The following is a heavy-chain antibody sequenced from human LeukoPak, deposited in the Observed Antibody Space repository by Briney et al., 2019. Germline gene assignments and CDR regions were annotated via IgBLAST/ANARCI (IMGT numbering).Heavy chain of an antibody. J-gene: IGHJ3*02. Sequence: ESGPALVKPTQTLTLTCTFSGFSLSTSGMCVSWIRQPPGRPLDWLARIDWDDDKYYSTSLKTRLTISKDTSKNQVVLTMTNMDPVYTATYSCARSKADLYRAFDIWGQGTMVTVSS. V-gene: IGHV2-70*11. CDR1: GFSLSTSGMC. CDR3: ARSKADLYRAFDI. CDR2: IDWDDDK. D-gene: IGHD6-25*01.